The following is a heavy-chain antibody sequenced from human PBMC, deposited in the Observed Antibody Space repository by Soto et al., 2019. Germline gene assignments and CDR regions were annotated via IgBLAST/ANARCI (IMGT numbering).Heavy chain of an antibody. D-gene: IGHD5-18*01. J-gene: IGHJ3*02. V-gene: IGHV3-7*01. CDR2: IKQDGSEK. Sequence: GGSLRLSCAASGFTFSSYWMSWVRQAPGKGLEWVANIKQDGSEKYYVDSVKGRFTISRDNAKNSLYLQMNSLRAEDTAVYYCARDGTAMVKYAFDIWGQGTMVTVSS. CDR3: ARDGTAMVKYAFDI. CDR1: GFTFSSYW.